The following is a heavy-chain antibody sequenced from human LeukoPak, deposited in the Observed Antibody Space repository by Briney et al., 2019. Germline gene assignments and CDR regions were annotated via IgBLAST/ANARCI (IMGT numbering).Heavy chain of an antibody. Sequence: SETLSLTCTVSVGSISSCSYYWSWIRQPAGKGLEWIGRIYTSGSTNYNPSLKSRVTISVDTSKNQFSLKLSSVTSADTAVYYCARDQGFYPNWGQGTLVTVTS. CDR1: VGSISSCSYY. J-gene: IGHJ4*02. CDR2: IYTSGST. V-gene: IGHV4-61*02. CDR3: ARDQGFYPN.